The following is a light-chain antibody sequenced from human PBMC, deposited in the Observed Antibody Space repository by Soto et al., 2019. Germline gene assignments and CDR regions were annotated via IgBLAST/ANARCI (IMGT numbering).Light chain of an antibody. CDR1: SSNIGAGYD. CDR2: ANS. J-gene: IGLJ3*02. Sequence: QSVLTQPPSVSGAPGQRVTISCTGSSSNIGAGYDVHWYQQLPGAAPTLLISANSDRPSGVPDRFSGSKSGTSASLAITGIQTEDEADYYCQSFDRSLTAWVFGGGTKLTVL. V-gene: IGLV1-40*01. CDR3: QSFDRSLTAWV.